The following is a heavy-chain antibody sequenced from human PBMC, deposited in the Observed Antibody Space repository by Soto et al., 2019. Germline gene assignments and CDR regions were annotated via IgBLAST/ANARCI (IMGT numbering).Heavy chain of an antibody. CDR3: AKIKIWGSGSPDNWFDP. D-gene: IGHD3-10*01. V-gene: IGHV3-23*01. Sequence: PGGSLRLSCAASGFTFSSYAMSWVRQAPGKGLEWVSAISGSGGSTYYADSVKGRFTISRDNSKNTLYLQMNSLRADDTAVYFCAKIKIWGSGSPDNWFDPGGQGTLVTVPS. CDR1: GFTFSSYA. J-gene: IGHJ5*02. CDR2: ISGSGGST.